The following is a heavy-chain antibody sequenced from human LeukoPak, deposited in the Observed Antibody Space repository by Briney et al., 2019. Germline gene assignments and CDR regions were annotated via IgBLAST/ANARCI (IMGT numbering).Heavy chain of an antibody. Sequence: PGGSLRLSCEASGFTFSGYAVSWVRQGPGKGLVWVSRINSDGSSTSYADSVKGRFTISRDNAKNTLHLQMNSLRADDTAVYYCARVGEVGNWYFDLWGRGTLVSVSS. CDR3: ARVGEVGNWYFDL. CDR2: INSDGSST. J-gene: IGHJ2*01. CDR1: GFTFSGYA. D-gene: IGHD7-27*01. V-gene: IGHV3-74*01.